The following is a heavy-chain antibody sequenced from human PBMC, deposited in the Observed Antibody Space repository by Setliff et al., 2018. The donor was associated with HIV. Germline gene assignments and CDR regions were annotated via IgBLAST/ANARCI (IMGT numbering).Heavy chain of an antibody. D-gene: IGHD1-26*01. CDR1: GFTISNYY. CDR2: ISDSGGSI. J-gene: IGHJ4*02. V-gene: IGHV3-11*04. Sequence: GESLKISCAVSGFTISNYYMTWIRQAPGKGLEWISYISDSGGSIDYADSVKGRFAMSRDTAKDSVFLQMTDLRAEDTAVYYCARDRGGAYLYFDYWGQGVLVTVSS. CDR3: ARDRGGAYLYFDY.